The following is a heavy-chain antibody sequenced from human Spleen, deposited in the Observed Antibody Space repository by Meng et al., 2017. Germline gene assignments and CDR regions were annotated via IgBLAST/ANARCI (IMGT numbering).Heavy chain of an antibody. CDR1: AGSVSGTSYY. J-gene: IGHJ5*02. Sequence: GRLQQSGRGLVGPPEALLLPCCALAGSVSGTSYYWSWIRQPPGRGLEWIGYIYYSESTDYNPSLKSRVIISVDTSKNQFSLKLSSVTAADTAVYYCARDGVVGAVNWFDPWGQGTLVTVSS. CDR3: ARDGVVGAVNWFDP. V-gene: IGHV4-61*01. CDR2: IYYSEST. D-gene: IGHD1-26*01.